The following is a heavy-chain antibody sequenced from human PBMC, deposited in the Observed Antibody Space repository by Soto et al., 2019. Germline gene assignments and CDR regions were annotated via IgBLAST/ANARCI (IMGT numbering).Heavy chain of an antibody. Sequence: SVKVSCKASGGTFSSYAISWVRQAPGQGLEWMGGIIPIFGTANYAQKFQGRVTITADESTSTAYMELSSLRSEDTAVYYCARDSLVYSTFKRLNWFDPWGQGTLVTVSS. J-gene: IGHJ5*02. CDR1: GGTFSSYA. CDR2: IIPIFGTA. D-gene: IGHD2-8*01. CDR3: ARDSLVYSTFKRLNWFDP. V-gene: IGHV1-69*13.